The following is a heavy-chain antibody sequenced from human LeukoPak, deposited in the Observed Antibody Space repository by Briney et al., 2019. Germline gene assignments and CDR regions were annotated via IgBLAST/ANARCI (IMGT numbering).Heavy chain of an antibody. CDR1: GFTFSSYS. CDR2: ISSSSSYI. J-gene: IGHJ3*02. V-gene: IGHV3-21*01. D-gene: IGHD3-9*01. CDR3: AEGPYYDILTGYSSDAFHI. Sequence: GGSLRLSCAASGFTFSSYSMNWVRQAPGKGLEWVSSISSSSSYIYYADSVKGRFTISRDNAKNSLYLQMNSLRAEDTAVYYCAEGPYYDILTGYSSDAFHIWGQGTVVTVSS.